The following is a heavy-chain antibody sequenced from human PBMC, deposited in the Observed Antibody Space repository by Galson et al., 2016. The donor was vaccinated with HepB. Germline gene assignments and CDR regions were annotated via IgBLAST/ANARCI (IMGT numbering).Heavy chain of an antibody. CDR1: GFTLSSYG. V-gene: IGHV3-33*01. CDR2: IWYDGTNQ. CDR3: ARDIPPHYDFRSGYYDGLDV. D-gene: IGHD3-3*01. J-gene: IGHJ6*04. Sequence: SLRLSCAASGFTLSSYGMYWVRQAPGRGLEWVAVIWYDGTNQYYRESVKGRFTISRDNSKNTLYLQMDSLRAEDTAIYYCARDIPPHYDFRSGYYDGLDVWGKGTTVTVSS.